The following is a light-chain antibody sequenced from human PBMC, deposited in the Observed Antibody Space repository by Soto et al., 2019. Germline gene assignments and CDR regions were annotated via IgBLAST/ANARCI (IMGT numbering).Light chain of an antibody. V-gene: IGKV3-15*01. CDR3: QQYTTLNT. J-gene: IGKJ2*01. CDR2: NVS. CDR1: QNVNSN. Sequence: EIAMTQSTATLSVSPGQRATLSCRASQNVNSNLAWYQQKPGHAPSLLMYNVSTRATGFPARFSGSGSGTEFTLTISSLQSEDSAIYYCQQYTTLNTFGQGTKLEIK.